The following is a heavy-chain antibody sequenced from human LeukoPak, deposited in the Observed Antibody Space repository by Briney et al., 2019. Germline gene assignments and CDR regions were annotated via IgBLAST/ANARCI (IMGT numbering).Heavy chain of an antibody. CDR1: GGSISSGSYY. CDR2: IYTSGST. V-gene: IGHV4-61*02. D-gene: IGHD6-6*01. CDR3: ARGSYSSSSDFDY. J-gene: IGHJ4*02. Sequence: SQTLSLTCTVSGGSISSGSYYWRWIRQPAGKGLEWIGRIYTSGSTNYNPSLKSRVTISVDTSKNQFSLKLSSVTAADTAVYYCARGSYSSSSDFDYWGQGTLVTVSS.